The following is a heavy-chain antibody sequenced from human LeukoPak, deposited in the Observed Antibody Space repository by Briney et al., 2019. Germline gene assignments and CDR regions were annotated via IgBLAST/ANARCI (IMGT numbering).Heavy chain of an antibody. V-gene: IGHV3-7*01. CDR1: GFTFSSYW. CDR3: ARDITPHGGDPFDY. J-gene: IGHJ4*02. Sequence: PGGSLRLSCAASGFTFSSYWMSWVRQAPGKGLEWVANIKQDGSEKYYVDSVKGRFTISRDNAKNSLYLQMNSLRAEDTAVYYCARDITPHGGDPFDYWGQGTLVTVSS. CDR2: IKQDGSEK. D-gene: IGHD2-21*02.